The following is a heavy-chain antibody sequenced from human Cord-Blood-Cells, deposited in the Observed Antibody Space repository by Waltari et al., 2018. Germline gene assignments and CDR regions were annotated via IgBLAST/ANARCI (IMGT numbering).Heavy chain of an antibody. CDR1: GGSIRSHY. CDR2: IYYSGST. J-gene: IGHJ4*02. CDR3: ARGRIAARFDY. D-gene: IGHD6-6*01. V-gene: IGHV4-59*11. Sequence: QVQLQESGPGLVKPSETLSLTCTVPGGSIRSHYWSWIRQPPGKGLEWIGYIYYSGSTNYNPSLKSRVTISVDTSKNQFSLKLSSVTAADTAVYYCARGRIAARFDYWGQGTLVTVSS.